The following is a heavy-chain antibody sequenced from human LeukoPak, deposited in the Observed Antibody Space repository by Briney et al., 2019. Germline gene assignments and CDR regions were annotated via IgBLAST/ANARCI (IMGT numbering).Heavy chain of an antibody. CDR1: SDSISTTSYY. CDR2: IYYSGST. V-gene: IGHV4-39*01. D-gene: IGHD6-13*01. J-gene: IGHJ5*02. CDR3: ARQRGYSWFDP. Sequence: PSETLSLTCTVSSDSISTTSYYWGWIRQPPGKGLEWIVSIYYSGSTYYNPSLKSRITISIDTSKNQFSLKLSSVTAADTAVYHCARQRGYSWFDPWGQGTLVTVSS.